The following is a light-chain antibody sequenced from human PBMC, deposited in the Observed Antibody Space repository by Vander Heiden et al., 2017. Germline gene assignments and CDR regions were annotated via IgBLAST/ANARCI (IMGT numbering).Light chain of an antibody. CDR3: QQYYSSPWT. J-gene: IGKJ1*01. CDR1: KSPFYTTYIQSR. CDR2: WAS. V-gene: IGKV4-1*01. Sequence: IVMTPPPPSLAASLGEGATTNCKSSKSPFYTTYIQSRLAWYQQKPGQSPKLLIYWASTRESGVPDRFSGSGSGTDFTLNISSLEAEDVAVYYCQQYYSSPWTFGQGTKVEIK.